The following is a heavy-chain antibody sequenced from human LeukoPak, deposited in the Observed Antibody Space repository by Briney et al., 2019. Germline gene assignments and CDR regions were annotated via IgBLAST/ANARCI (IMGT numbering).Heavy chain of an antibody. D-gene: IGHD3-22*01. CDR2: ISDTGRTT. CDR3: AGDRGYYDSSGYYYEVDY. J-gene: IGHJ4*02. Sequence: AGRSLRLSCAASGFTFSTYEMHWVRQAPGKGLEWISYISDTGRTTFYADSVKGRFTISRDNAKNSLYLQMNNLRGEDTAIYYCAGDRGYYDSSGYYYEVDYWGQGTLVTVSS. CDR1: GFTFSTYE. V-gene: IGHV3-48*03.